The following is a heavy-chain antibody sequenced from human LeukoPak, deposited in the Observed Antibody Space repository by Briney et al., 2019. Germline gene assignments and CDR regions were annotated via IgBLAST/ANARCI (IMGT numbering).Heavy chain of an antibody. CDR1: GFTFSSYE. J-gene: IGHJ3*02. D-gene: IGHD6-13*01. CDR2: IGSSGSTI. V-gene: IGHV3-48*03. CDR3: ARVKAALDAFDI. Sequence: GGSLRLPCAASGFTFSSYEMNWVRQAPGKGLEWVSYIGSSGSTIYYADSVKGRFTISRDNAKNSLYLQMNSLRAEDTAVYYCARVKAALDAFDIWGQGTMVTVSS.